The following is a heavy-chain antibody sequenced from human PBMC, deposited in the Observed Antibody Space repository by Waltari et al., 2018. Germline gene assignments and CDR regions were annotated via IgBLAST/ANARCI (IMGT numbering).Heavy chain of an antibody. CDR1: GFTFSSYS. CDR3: ARDGGTLYWYFDL. J-gene: IGHJ2*01. D-gene: IGHD3-16*01. Sequence: EVQLVESGGGLVKPGGSLRLSCAASGFTFSSYSMNWVRQAPGKWLEWVASISSSSSYIYYADSVKGRFTIARDNAKNSLYLQMNSLRAEDTAVYYCARDGGTLYWYFDLWGRGTLVTVSS. V-gene: IGHV3-21*01. CDR2: ISSSSSYI.